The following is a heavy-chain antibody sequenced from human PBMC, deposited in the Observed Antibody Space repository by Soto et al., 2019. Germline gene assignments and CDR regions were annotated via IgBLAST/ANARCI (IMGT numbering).Heavy chain of an antibody. CDR3: AKDLYDYVWGSYSAFDI. D-gene: IGHD3-16*01. CDR1: GFTFSSYG. Sequence: QVQLVESGGGVVQPGRSLRLSCAASGFTFSSYGMHWVRQAPGKGLEWVAVISYDGSNKYYADSVKGRFTISRDNSKNTLYLQMNSLRAEDTAVYYCAKDLYDYVWGSYSAFDIWGQGTMVTVSS. J-gene: IGHJ3*02. V-gene: IGHV3-30*18. CDR2: ISYDGSNK.